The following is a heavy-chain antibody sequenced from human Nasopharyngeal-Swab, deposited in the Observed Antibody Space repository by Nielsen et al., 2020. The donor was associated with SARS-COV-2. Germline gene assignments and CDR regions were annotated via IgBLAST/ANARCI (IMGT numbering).Heavy chain of an antibody. V-gene: IGHV1-8*01. Sequence: ASVKVSCKASGYTFTSYDINWVRQATGQGLEWMGWMNPNSGNTGYAQKFQGRVTMTRSTSISTAYMELSSLRSEDTAVYYCAREAGLLWFGRRDAFDIWGQGTMVTVSS. CDR1: GYTFTSYD. CDR2: MNPNSGNT. D-gene: IGHD3-10*01. CDR3: AREAGLLWFGRRDAFDI. J-gene: IGHJ3*02.